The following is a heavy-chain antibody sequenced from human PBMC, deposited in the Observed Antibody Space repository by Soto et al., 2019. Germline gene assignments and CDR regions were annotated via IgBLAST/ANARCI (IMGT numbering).Heavy chain of an antibody. CDR2: IKQDGSEK. D-gene: IGHD3-9*01. CDR3: ARLRITIFIGLEGCYMDV. Sequence: GGSLRLSCAASGFTFSSYWMSWVRQAPGKGLEWVANIKQDGSEKYYVDSVKGRFTISRDNAKNSLYLQMNSLRAEDTAVYYCARLRITIFIGLEGCYMDVWGKGTTVTVSS. V-gene: IGHV3-7*01. CDR1: GFTFSSYW. J-gene: IGHJ6*03.